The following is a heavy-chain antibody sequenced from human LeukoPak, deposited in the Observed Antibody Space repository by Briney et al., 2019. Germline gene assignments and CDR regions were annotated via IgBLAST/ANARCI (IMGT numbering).Heavy chain of an antibody. D-gene: IGHD2-2*01. CDR2: MNPNSGNT. Sequence: ASVKVSRKASGYTFTSYDISWVRQATGQGLEWMGWMNPNSGNTGYAQKFQGRVTMTRNTSISTAYMELSSLRSEDTAVYYCARARSPTPDIVVVPAATDYWGQGTLVTVSS. V-gene: IGHV1-8*01. CDR1: GYTFTSYD. J-gene: IGHJ4*02. CDR3: ARARSPTPDIVVVPAATDY.